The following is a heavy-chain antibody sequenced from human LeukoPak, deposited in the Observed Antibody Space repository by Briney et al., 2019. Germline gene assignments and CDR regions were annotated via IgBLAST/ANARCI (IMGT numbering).Heavy chain of an antibody. CDR1: GFTVSGNY. Sequence: GGSLRLSCAASGFTVSGNYMSWVRQAPGKGLEWVSLIYSGGTTYYTDSVKGRFTISRDNSKNTLYLQMNSLRAEDTAVYYCARSSERKYYFDYWGQGTLVTVSS. J-gene: IGHJ4*02. D-gene: IGHD3-22*01. CDR3: ARSSERKYYFDY. CDR2: IYSGGTT. V-gene: IGHV3-53*01.